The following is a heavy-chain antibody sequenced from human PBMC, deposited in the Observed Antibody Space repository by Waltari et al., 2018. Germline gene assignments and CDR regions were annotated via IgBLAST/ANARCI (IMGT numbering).Heavy chain of an antibody. Sequence: QLRLQESGPGLVKPSEPLSLTCTVPGGSISSGGYYWGWIRQSPGKGLEWIGSIYYSGSTHYNPTLESRVTISGDTSKNQFSLKVSSVTAADTAVYYCARHWKRSGYRFDPWGQGTLVTVSS. CDR2: IYYSGST. CDR1: GGSISSGGYY. D-gene: IGHD5-12*01. J-gene: IGHJ5*02. CDR3: ARHWKRSGYRFDP. V-gene: IGHV4-39*01.